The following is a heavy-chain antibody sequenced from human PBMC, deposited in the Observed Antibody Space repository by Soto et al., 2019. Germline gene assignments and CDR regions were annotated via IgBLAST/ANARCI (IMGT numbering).Heavy chain of an antibody. Sequence: PGGSLRLSGAAAGFAFRGCGLHWVRQAPGKGLDWVAVISYDGSNKYYADSVKGRFTISRDNSKNTLYLQMNSLRAEDTAVYYCAKAGGCITMIVVTDDAFAIWGQGTMVTVSS. CDR3: AKAGGCITMIVVTDDAFAI. CDR2: ISYDGSNK. V-gene: IGHV3-30*18. D-gene: IGHD3-22*01. CDR1: GFAFRGCG. J-gene: IGHJ3*02.